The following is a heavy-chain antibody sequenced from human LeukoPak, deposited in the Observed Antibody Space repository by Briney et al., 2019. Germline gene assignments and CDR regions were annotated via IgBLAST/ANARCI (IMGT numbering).Heavy chain of an antibody. D-gene: IGHD3-10*01. J-gene: IGHJ6*02. Sequence: PSETLSLTCAVSGGSISSGGYSWSWIRQPPGKGLEWIGYIYHSGSTYYNPSLKSRVTISVDRSKNQFSLKPSSVTAADTAVYYCARGALWFGEGGRLPIGMDVWGQGTTVTVSS. CDR1: GGSISSGGYS. CDR2: IYHSGST. V-gene: IGHV4-30-2*01. CDR3: ARGALWFGEGGRLPIGMDV.